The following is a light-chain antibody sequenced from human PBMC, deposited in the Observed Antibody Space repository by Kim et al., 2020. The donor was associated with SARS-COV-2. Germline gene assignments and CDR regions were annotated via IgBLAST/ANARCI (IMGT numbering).Light chain of an antibody. CDR1: QNIHIW. J-gene: IGKJ1*01. Sequence: ASVGDRVTSSCRASQNIHIWLAWFQQKPGKAPRVLMYKASTLESGVPSRFSGSGSGTEFTLTINSLQPDDSATYYCQQYDVHPETFGQGTKVEVK. CDR3: QQYDVHPET. CDR2: KAS. V-gene: IGKV1-5*03.